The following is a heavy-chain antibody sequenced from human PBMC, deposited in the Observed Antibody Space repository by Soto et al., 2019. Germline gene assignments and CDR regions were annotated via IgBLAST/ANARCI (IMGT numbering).Heavy chain of an antibody. V-gene: IGHV4-30-4*01. Sequence: ILSLTCTVSGGSISSGDHYWSWIRQPPGKGLEWIGYIYYSGTTYYNPSLKSRVTISVDTSENQFSLKVNSVTAADTAVYYCARALIKLWPHYYYGMDVWGQGTTVTVSS. CDR2: IYYSGTT. D-gene: IGHD5-18*01. J-gene: IGHJ6*02. CDR1: GGSISSGDHY. CDR3: ARALIKLWPHYYYGMDV.